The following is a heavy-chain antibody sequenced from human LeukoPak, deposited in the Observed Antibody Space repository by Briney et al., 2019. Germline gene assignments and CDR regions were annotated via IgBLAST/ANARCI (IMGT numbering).Heavy chain of an antibody. CDR2: ISSSGGNT. V-gene: IGHV3-23*01. J-gene: IGHJ4*02. CDR1: GFTFDNYA. Sequence: GGSLRLSCAASGFTFDNYAMSWVRQAPGKGLEWVSAISSSGGNTYYAPDSVKGRFTISRDNSRNTLYLQMSSLRAEDTAVYYCAQDPSNWTFDCWGQGTLVTVSS. CDR3: AQDPSNWTFDC. D-gene: IGHD1-1*01.